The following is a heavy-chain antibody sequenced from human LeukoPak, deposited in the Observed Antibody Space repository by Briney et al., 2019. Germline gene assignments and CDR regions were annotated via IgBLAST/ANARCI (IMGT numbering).Heavy chain of an antibody. J-gene: IGHJ3*02. CDR1: GGSISSGGYY. CDR3: ARARRHHDAFDI. V-gene: IGHV4-31*03. Sequence: SQTLSLTCTVSGGSISSGGYYWSWIRQHPGKGLEWIGYIYYSGSTYYNPSLKSRVTISVDTSKNQFSLKLSSVTAADTAVYYCARARRHHDAFDIWGQGTMVTVSS. CDR2: IYYSGST.